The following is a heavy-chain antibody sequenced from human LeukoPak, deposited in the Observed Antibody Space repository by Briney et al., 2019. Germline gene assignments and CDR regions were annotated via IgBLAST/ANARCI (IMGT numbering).Heavy chain of an antibody. V-gene: IGHV4-59*08. CDR3: ARHGITFSDYYYYMDV. J-gene: IGHJ6*03. D-gene: IGHD3-10*01. CDR1: GGSINTYY. Sequence: PSETLSLTCTLSGGSINTYYWSWIRQPPGKGLEWIGNIYYSGSTNYSPSLRSRVTISVDTSNNQFSLKLTSVTAADTAVYYCARHGITFSDYYYYMDVWGKGTSVTVSS. CDR2: IYYSGST.